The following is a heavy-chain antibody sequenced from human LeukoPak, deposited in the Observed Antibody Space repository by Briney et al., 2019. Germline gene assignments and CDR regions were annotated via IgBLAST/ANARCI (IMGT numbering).Heavy chain of an antibody. J-gene: IGHJ6*03. V-gene: IGHV5-51*01. D-gene: IGHD3-3*01. Sequence: GESLKISCKGSGYSFTSYWIGWVRQMPGKGLEWMGIIYPGDSDTRYSPSFQGQVTISADKSISTAYLQWSSLKASDTAMYYCARVLRFLELDYYYYYMDVWGKGTTVTVSS. CDR2: IYPGDSDT. CDR3: ARVLRFLELDYYYYYMDV. CDR1: GYSFTSYW.